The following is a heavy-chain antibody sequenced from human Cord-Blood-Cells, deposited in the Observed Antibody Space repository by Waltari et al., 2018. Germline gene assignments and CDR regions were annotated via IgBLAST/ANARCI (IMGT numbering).Heavy chain of an antibody. CDR3: ASPSTTVFAFDI. CDR2: IIPIFGTA. J-gene: IGHJ3*02. Sequence: ISWVRQAPGQGLEWMGGIIPIFGTANYAQKFQGRVTITADESTSTAYMELSSLRSEDTAVYYCASPSTTVFAFDIWGQGTMVTVSS. V-gene: IGHV1-69*01. D-gene: IGHD4-4*01.